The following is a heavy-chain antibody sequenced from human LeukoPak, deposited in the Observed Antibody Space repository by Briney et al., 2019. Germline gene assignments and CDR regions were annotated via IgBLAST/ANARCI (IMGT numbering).Heavy chain of an antibody. D-gene: IGHD3-22*01. V-gene: IGHV4-28*01. CDR3: ARNDYESSGFDF. CDR2: IYYSGST. CDR1: GYSISTSNW. Sequence: PSETLSLTCAVSGYSISTSNWWGWIRQPPGKGLGWIGYIYYSGSTFYDPSLKSRVTMSVDTSNNQFSLKLSSVTAVDSAVYYCARNDYESSGFDFWGQGALVTVSS. J-gene: IGHJ4*02.